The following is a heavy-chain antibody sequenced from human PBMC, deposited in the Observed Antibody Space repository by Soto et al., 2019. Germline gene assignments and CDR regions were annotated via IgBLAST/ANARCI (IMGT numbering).Heavy chain of an antibody. J-gene: IGHJ6*02. CDR2: ISYDGSNK. Sequence: GGSLRLSCAASGFTFSSYAMHWVRQAPGKGLEWVAVISYDGSNKYYADSVKGQFTISRDNSKNTLCMQMDSLRADDTAVYYCARDFTAGATYSGPSYYAMDVWGQGTTVTVSS. D-gene: IGHD1-26*01. CDR3: ARDFTAGATYSGPSYYAMDV. V-gene: IGHV3-30-3*01. CDR1: GFTFSSYA.